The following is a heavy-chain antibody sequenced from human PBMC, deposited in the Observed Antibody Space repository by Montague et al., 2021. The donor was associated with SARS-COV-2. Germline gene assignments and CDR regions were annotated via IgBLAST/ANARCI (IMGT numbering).Heavy chain of an antibody. CDR3: EVRINSGSYFDS. D-gene: IGHD1-26*01. CDR2: FYYSGTT. V-gene: IGHV4-39*01. CDR1: GDSIYKSYFY. Sequence: SETLSLTCNVSGDSIYKSYFYWGWIRQPPGKGLEWIGNFYYSGTTHYNPTHKSRLTISVDTSKNQFSLKLNSVTAADTAVYYCEVRINSGSYFDSWGQGTLVTVSS. J-gene: IGHJ4*02.